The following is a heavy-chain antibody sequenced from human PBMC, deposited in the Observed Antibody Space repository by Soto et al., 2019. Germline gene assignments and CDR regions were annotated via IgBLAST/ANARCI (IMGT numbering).Heavy chain of an antibody. D-gene: IGHD3-22*01. CDR1: GFTFTSSS. V-gene: IGHV1-58*01. J-gene: IGHJ4*02. CDR3: AAGDSSGYYGG. CDR2: ITVGSGNT. Sequence: SVKVSCKASGFTFTSSSVQWVRQARGQRLEWIGWITVGSGNTNYAQKFQERVTITRDMSTSTAYMELSNLRSEDTAVYYCAAGDSSGYYGGWGQGTQVTVSS.